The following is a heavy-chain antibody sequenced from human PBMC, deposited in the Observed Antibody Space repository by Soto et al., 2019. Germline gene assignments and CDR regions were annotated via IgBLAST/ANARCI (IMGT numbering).Heavy chain of an antibody. CDR1: GGTFSSYA. Sequence: SVKVSCKASGGTFSSYAISWVRQAPGQGLEWMGGIIPIFGTANYAQKFQGRVMITADESTSTAYMELSSLRSEDTAVYYCARESADIVVVPAVNNWFDPWGQGTLVTVSS. V-gene: IGHV1-69*13. CDR3: ARESADIVVVPAVNNWFDP. J-gene: IGHJ5*02. CDR2: IIPIFGTA. D-gene: IGHD2-2*01.